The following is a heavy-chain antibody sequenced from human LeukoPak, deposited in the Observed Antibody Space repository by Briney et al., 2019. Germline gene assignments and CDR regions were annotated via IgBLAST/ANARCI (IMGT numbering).Heavy chain of an antibody. V-gene: IGHV1-2*04. CDR3: AIGLDYDILTGYPPVY. Sequence: ASVKVSCKASGYTFTGYYMHWVRQAPGQGLGWMGWINPNSGGTNYAQKFQGWVTMTRDTSISTAYMELSRLRSDDTAVYYCAIGLDYDILTGYPPVYWGQGTLVTVSS. J-gene: IGHJ4*02. D-gene: IGHD3-9*01. CDR1: GYTFTGYY. CDR2: INPNSGGT.